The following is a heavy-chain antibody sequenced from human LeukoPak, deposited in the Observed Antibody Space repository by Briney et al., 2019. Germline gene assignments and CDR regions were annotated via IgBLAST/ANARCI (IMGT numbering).Heavy chain of an antibody. CDR1: GFTFSSHS. CDR2: ISYGSAII. CDR3: ANVPRQHDNWFDP. D-gene: IGHD2-2*01. V-gene: IGHV3-48*01. J-gene: IGHJ5*02. Sequence: GGSLRLSCAASGFTFSSHSMNWLRQAPGKGLEWISYISYGSAIIHYADSVKGRFTISRDDAKNSLYLQMNSLRAEDTAVYYCANVPRQHDNWFDPWGREPWSPSPQ.